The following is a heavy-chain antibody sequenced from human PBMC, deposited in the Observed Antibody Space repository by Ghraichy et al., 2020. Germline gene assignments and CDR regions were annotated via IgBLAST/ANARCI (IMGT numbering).Heavy chain of an antibody. V-gene: IGHV3-23*01. Sequence: GGSLRLSCAASGFTFSSYAMSWVRQAPGKGLEWVSAISGSGGSTYYADSVKGRFTISRDNSKNTLYLQMNSLRAEDTAVYYCAKDVRNTHVWWLWHYWYFDLWGRGTLVTVSS. CDR1: GFTFSSYA. D-gene: IGHD5-12*01. CDR3: AKDVRNTHVWWLWHYWYFDL. CDR2: ISGSGGST. J-gene: IGHJ2*01.